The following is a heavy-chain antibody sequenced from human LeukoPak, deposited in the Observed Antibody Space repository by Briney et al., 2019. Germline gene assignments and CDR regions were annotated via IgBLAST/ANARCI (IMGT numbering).Heavy chain of an antibody. V-gene: IGHV3-48*03. CDR1: GFTFSSYE. J-gene: IGHJ3*02. CDR3: AREGACSGTSCLDAFDI. Sequence: GGSLRFSCAASGFTFSSYEMNWVRQAPGRGLEWVSYISSSGTTIYYADSVRGRFTISRDNAKNSLYLQMNSLRAGDTAVYYCAREGACSGTSCLDAFDIWGQGTMVTVSS. CDR2: ISSSGTTI. D-gene: IGHD2-2*01.